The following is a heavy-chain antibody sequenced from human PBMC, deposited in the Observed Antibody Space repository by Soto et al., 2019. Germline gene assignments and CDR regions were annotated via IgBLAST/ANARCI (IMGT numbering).Heavy chain of an antibody. J-gene: IGHJ4*02. Sequence: XDSLKVSWQCSGYSFTSYWVGWVRQMPGKGLEWMGIIYPGDSDTRYSPSFQGQVTISADKSISTASLKLTSPTAADTAVYYCATGVGSSPPQYWGRGTLVTVSS. V-gene: IGHV5-51*01. CDR1: GYSFTSYW. D-gene: IGHD1-26*01. CDR3: ATGVGSSPPQY. CDR2: IYPGDSDT.